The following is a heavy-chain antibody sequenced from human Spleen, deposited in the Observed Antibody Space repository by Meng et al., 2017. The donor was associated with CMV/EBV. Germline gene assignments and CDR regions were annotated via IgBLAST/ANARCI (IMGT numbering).Heavy chain of an antibody. CDR1: GYTFTSYG. Sequence: ASVKVSCKASGYTFTSYGISWVRQAPGQGLEWMGWISAYNGNTNYAQNLQDRVTMITDTSTSTAYMELRSLRSADTAVYYCARDTFSGSGRNYEDYYYYGMDVWGQGTTVTVSS. CDR2: ISAYNGNT. D-gene: IGHD1-7*01. V-gene: IGHV1-18*01. J-gene: IGHJ6*02. CDR3: ARDTFSGSGRNYEDYYYYGMDV.